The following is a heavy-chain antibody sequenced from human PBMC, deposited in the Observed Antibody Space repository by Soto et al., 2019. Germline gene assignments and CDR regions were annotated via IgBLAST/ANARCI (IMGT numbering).Heavy chain of an antibody. CDR2: INPNSGGA. CDR3: ARVRCSGGSCYSPFDY. D-gene: IGHD2-15*01. CDR1: GYTFTGYY. J-gene: IGHJ4*02. V-gene: IGHV1-2*02. Sequence: GASVKVSCKASGYTFTGYYMHWVRQAPGQGLEWMGWINPNSGGANYAQKFQGRVTITADESTSTAYMELSSLRSEDTAVYYCARVRCSGGSCYSPFDYWGQGTLVTVSS.